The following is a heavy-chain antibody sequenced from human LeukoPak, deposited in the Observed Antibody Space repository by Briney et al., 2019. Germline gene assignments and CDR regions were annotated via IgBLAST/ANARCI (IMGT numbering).Heavy chain of an antibody. CDR1: GGSFSGYY. CDR2: INHSGST. D-gene: IGHD3-10*01. J-gene: IGHJ5*02. V-gene: IGHV4-34*01. CDR3: ARGKRRAMVRGVITNWFDP. Sequence: SETLSLTCAVYGGSFSGYYWSWIRQPPGKGLEWIGEINHSGSTNYNLSLKSRVTISVDTSKNQFSLKLSSVTAADTAVYYCARGKRRAMVRGVITNWFDPWGQGTLVTVSS.